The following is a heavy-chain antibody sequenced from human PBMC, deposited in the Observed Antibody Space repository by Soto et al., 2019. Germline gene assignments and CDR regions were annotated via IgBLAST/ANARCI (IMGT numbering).Heavy chain of an antibody. J-gene: IGHJ5*01. V-gene: IGHV4-59*01. Sequence: SLTCTVSGGSISNYYWNWIRQPPGKGLEWIGYIYYNGATNYNPSLKSRVTISLDTSKNQFSLRLTSVTAADTAVYYCARGIAVTGPADSWGQGTLVTVSS. CDR1: GGSISNYY. D-gene: IGHD6-19*01. CDR3: ARGIAVTGPADS. CDR2: IYYNGAT.